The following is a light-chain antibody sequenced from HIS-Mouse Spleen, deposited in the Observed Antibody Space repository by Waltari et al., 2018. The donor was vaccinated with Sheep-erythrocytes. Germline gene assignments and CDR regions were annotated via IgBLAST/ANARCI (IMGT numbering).Light chain of an antibody. CDR2: EGS. CDR3: CSYAGSSTPWV. V-gene: IGLV2-23*01. CDR1: SSDVGSYNL. J-gene: IGLJ3*02. Sequence: QSALTQPASVSGSPGQSLTISCTGTSSDVGSYNLVSWYKKHPGKAPKLMIYEGSKRPSGVSNRFSGSKSGNTASLTISGLQAEDEADYYCCSYAGSSTPWVFGGGTKLTVL.